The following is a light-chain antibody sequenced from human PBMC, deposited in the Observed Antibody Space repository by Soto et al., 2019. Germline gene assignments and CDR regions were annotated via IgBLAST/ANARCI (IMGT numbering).Light chain of an antibody. CDR1: QSISSW. CDR2: KAS. J-gene: IGKJ4*01. Sequence: DIQMTQSPSTLSASVGDRVTITCRASQSISSWLAWYQQKPGKAPKRLIYKASSLESGVPSRFSGSGSGTQFTLTISSLQPDDFATYYCQQYDSFSLTFGGGTTVEIK. CDR3: QQYDSFSLT. V-gene: IGKV1-5*03.